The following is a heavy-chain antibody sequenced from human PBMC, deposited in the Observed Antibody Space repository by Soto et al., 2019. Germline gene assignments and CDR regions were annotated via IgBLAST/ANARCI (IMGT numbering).Heavy chain of an antibody. CDR3: ARGISDSSGYYYDY. CDR2: IIPTFGTA. J-gene: IGHJ4*02. CDR1: GGTFTSFT. D-gene: IGHD3-22*01. Sequence: ASVKVSCKASGGTFTSFTLNWVRQAPGQGLEWMGGIIPTFGTADYAQKFQGRVTITADESTSTAYMELSSLRSEDTAVYYCARGISDSSGYYYDYWGQGTLVTVSS. V-gene: IGHV1-69*13.